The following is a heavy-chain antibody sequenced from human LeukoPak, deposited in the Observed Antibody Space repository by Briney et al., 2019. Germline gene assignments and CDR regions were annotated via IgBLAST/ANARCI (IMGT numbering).Heavy chain of an antibody. V-gene: IGHV3-30*02. CDR3: ARVRLGEISGWYIFDD. CDR2: IRKDAGKT. Sequence: PGGSLRLSCIASGFTFSSYGFHWVRQAPGKGLEWMAFIRKDAGKTYYADSVKGRFSISRDISKNRLYLQMNSLRVEDTAVYYCARVRLGEISGWYIFDDWGQGTLVTVSS. D-gene: IGHD6-19*01. J-gene: IGHJ4*02. CDR1: GFTFSSYG.